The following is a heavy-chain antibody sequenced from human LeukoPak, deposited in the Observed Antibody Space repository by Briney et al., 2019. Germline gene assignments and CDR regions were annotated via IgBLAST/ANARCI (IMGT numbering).Heavy chain of an antibody. CDR2: IYYSGST. V-gene: IGHV4-39*01. CDR3: AMLDIVATIRDDAFDI. D-gene: IGHD5-12*01. CDR1: GGSISSTSYY. J-gene: IGHJ3*02. Sequence: SETLSLTCTVSGGSISSTSYYWGWVRQPPGKGLEWIGSIYYSGSTYYNPSLKSRVTIYVATSKNQFSLKLSSVTAADTAVYYCAMLDIVATIRDDAFDIWGQGTMVTVSS.